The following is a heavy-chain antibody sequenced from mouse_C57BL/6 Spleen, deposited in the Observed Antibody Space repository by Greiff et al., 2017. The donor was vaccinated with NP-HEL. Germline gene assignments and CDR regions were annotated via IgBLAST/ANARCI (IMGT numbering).Heavy chain of an antibody. D-gene: IGHD2-5*01. CDR1: GYTFTDYE. V-gene: IGHV1-15*01. CDR2: IDPETGGT. CDR3: TKGTSYYSNYGPFAY. J-gene: IGHJ3*01. Sequence: QVQLQQSGAELVRPGASVTLSCKASGYTFTDYEMHWVKQTPVHGLEWIGAIDPETGGTAYNQKFKGKAILTADKSSSTAYMELRSLTSEDSAVYYCTKGTSYYSNYGPFAYWGQGTLVTVSA.